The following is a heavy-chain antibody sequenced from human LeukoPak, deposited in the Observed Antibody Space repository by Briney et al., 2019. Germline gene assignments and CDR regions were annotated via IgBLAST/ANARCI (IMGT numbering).Heavy chain of an antibody. V-gene: IGHV3-11*04. CDR2: ISSSGSTI. J-gene: IGHJ4*02. CDR3: ARVTETYYDILTGYSHPYYFDY. CDR1: GFTFSDYY. Sequence: GGSLRLSCAASGFTFSDYYMSWIRQAPGKGLEWVSYISSSGSTIYYADSVKGRFTISRDNAKNSLYLQMSSLRAEDTAVYYCARVTETYYDILTGYSHPYYFDYWGQGTLVTVSS. D-gene: IGHD3-9*01.